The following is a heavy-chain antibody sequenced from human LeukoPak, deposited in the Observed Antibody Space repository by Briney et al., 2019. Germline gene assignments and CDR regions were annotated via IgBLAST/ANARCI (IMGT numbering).Heavy chain of an antibody. CDR1: GFTFSSYA. V-gene: IGHV3-30*03. CDR2: ISYDGSNK. J-gene: IGHJ4*02. D-gene: IGHD6-6*01. CDR3: ARDLVGSSSSQAAY. Sequence: GGSLRLSCAASGFTFSSYAMSWVRQAPGKGLEWVAVISYDGSNKYYADSVKGRFTISRDNSKNTLYLQMNSLRAEDTAVYYCARDLVGSSSSQAAYWGQGTLVTVSS.